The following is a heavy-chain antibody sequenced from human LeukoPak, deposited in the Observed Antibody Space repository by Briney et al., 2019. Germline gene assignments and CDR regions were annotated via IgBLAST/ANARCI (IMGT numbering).Heavy chain of an antibody. CDR3: ARAIRGSAVDTGDR. CDR1: GFTFSSYW. Sequence: AESLRLSCAASGFTFSSYWMRWVRQAPGKGLEGVANIKNDGSDEYYVDSVKGRFTISRDNAKNSLFLQMNSLTVEDTAVYYCARAIRGSAVDTGDRWGQGTLVTVSS. CDR2: IKNDGSDE. V-gene: IGHV3-7*01. D-gene: IGHD3-10*01. J-gene: IGHJ4*02.